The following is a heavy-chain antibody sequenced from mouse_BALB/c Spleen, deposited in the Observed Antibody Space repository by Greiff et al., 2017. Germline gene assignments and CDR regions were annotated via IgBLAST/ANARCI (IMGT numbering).Heavy chain of an antibody. D-gene: IGHD3-3*01. J-gene: IGHJ1*01. Sequence: VHLVESGPGLVAPSQSLSITCTVSGFSLTSYGVHWVRQPPGKGLEWLGVIWAGGSTNYNSALMSRLSISKDNSKSQVFLKMNSLQTDDTAMYYCARDRDPYWYFDVWGAGTTVTVSS. CDR2: IWAGGST. V-gene: IGHV2-9*02. CDR3: ARDRDPYWYFDV. CDR1: GFSLTSYG.